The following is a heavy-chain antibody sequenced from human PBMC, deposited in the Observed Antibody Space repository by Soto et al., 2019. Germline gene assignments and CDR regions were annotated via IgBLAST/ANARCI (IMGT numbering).Heavy chain of an antibody. Sequence: PGGSLRLSCAASGFTFSSYSMNWVRQAPGKGLEWVSSISSSSSYIYYADSVKGRFTISRDNAKNSLYLQMNSLRAEDTAVYYCARALADFWSGYSVLPLDYWGQGTLVTVSS. J-gene: IGHJ4*02. V-gene: IGHV3-21*01. CDR2: ISSSSSYI. CDR1: GFTFSSYS. D-gene: IGHD3-3*01. CDR3: ARALADFWSGYSVLPLDY.